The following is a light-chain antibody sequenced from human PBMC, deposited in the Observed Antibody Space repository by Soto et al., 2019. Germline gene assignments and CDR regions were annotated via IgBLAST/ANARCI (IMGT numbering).Light chain of an antibody. Sequence: EIVMTQSTATLTVSPGDRATLSCRASESVSTNLAWSQQKPGQAARLLIYAASARATGIPARFTGSGSGTEFTLTISSLQSEDFAVYYCQQYDIGSGFGGGTKVDIK. CDR1: ESVSTN. J-gene: IGKJ4*01. V-gene: IGKV3D-15*01. CDR2: AAS. CDR3: QQYDIGSG.